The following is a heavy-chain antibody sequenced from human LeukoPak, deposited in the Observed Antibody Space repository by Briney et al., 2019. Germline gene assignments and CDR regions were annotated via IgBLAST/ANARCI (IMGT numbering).Heavy chain of an antibody. CDR2: INSDGSTT. J-gene: IGHJ4*02. CDR3: ARPVNLRSGSYPGY. CDR1: GFTFSTYW. D-gene: IGHD1-26*01. Sequence: GGSLRLXCAASGFTFSTYWMHWVRQAPGKGLVWVSRINSDGSTTTYADSVKGRFTISRDNAKNTLYLQMNSLRAEDTAVYYCARPVNLRSGSYPGYWGQGTLVTVSS. V-gene: IGHV3-74*01.